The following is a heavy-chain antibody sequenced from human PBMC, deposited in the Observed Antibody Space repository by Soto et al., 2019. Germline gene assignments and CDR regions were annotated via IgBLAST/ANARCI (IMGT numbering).Heavy chain of an antibody. D-gene: IGHD7-27*01. Sequence: SVKVSCKASGGTFSSYGINWVRQAPGQGLEWMGGIIPMFGTPNSAQKFQGRVTITADEATSTAYMELSGLRSEDTAVYYCARELGRFHPFEIWGQGTVVTVSS. CDR3: ARELGRFHPFEI. CDR1: GGTFSSYG. J-gene: IGHJ3*02. V-gene: IGHV1-69*13. CDR2: IIPMFGTP.